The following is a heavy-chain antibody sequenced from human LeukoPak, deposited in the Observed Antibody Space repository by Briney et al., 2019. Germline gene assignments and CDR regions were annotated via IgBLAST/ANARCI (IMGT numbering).Heavy chain of an antibody. CDR1: GGTFSSYA. CDR3: ARVQGDYYYYGMDV. J-gene: IGHJ6*02. Sequence: LVKVSCKASGGTFSSYAISWVRQAPGQGLEWMGGIIPIFGTANYAQKFQGRVTITADESTSTAYMELSSLRSEDTAVYYCARVQGDYYYYGMDVWGQGTTVTVSS. CDR2: IIPIFGTA. V-gene: IGHV1-69*13. D-gene: IGHD1-26*01.